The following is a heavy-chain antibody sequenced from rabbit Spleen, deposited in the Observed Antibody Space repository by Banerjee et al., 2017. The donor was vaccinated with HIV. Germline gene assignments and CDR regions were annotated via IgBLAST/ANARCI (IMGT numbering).Heavy chain of an antibody. CDR2: INAYTAKP. CDR1: GFSFNSGYD. J-gene: IGHJ4*01. CDR3: ARDLVAVIGWNFNL. Sequence: QSLEESGGGLVKPGESLTLTCKASGFSFNSGYDMCWVRQAPGKGLQWIACINAYTAKPVYASWSKGRFTISRTSSTTVTLQMTSLTAADTATYFCARDLVAVIGWNFNLWGQGTLVTVS. V-gene: IGHV1S40*01. D-gene: IGHD1-1*01.